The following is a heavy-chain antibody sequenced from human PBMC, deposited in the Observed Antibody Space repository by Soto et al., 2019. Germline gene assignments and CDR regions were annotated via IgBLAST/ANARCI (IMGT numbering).Heavy chain of an antibody. D-gene: IGHD2-15*01. CDR2: IIDSGATT. Sequence: GGSLRLSCAASGFTFSSYAMTWVRQAPGKGLEWVSTIIDSGATTYYADSVKGRFTISRDNSKNMMYLQMSGLRADDTAVFYCERDFLGGRYSYYFDYWGQGTLVTVSS. CDR1: GFTFSSYA. J-gene: IGHJ4*02. V-gene: IGHV3-23*01. CDR3: ERDFLGGRYSYYFDY.